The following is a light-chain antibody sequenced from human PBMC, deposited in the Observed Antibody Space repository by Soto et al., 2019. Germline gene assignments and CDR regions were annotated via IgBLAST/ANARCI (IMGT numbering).Light chain of an antibody. Sequence: IQMTQSPYSLYASVVARVTSTXRASQGIINDLGWYQQKPGKAPKXXIYEASSLQSGVPSRISGRGAGTDFTLTISSLQPEDFATYYCQHANSFTSTFGQGTRLDIK. CDR2: EAS. V-gene: IGKV1-17*01. CDR3: QHANSFTST. J-gene: IGKJ5*01. CDR1: QGIIND.